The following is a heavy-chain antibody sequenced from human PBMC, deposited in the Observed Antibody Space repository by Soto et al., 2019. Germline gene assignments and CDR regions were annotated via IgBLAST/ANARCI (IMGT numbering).Heavy chain of an antibody. D-gene: IGHD2-2*01. CDR1: GGTFSSYA. V-gene: IGHV1-69*13. CDR3: ARDLCSSTSCYDYYYGMDV. J-gene: IGHJ6*02. Sequence: ASVKVSCKASGGTFSSYAISWVRQAPGQGLEWMGGIIPIFGTANYAQKFQGRVTITADESTNTAYMELSSLRSEDTAVYYCARDLCSSTSCYDYYYGMDVWGQGTTVTVSS. CDR2: IIPIFGTA.